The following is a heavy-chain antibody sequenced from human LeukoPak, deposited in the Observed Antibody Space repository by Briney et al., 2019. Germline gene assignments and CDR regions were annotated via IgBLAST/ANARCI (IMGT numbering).Heavy chain of an antibody. Sequence: GASVRVSCKASGGTFSSYAISWVRQAPGQGLEWRRSIIPICGTANYAQTFQGRVTITTDESTSTAYMELSSLRYEHPDEYYCGREKAAILHYWGQGTLVTVSS. CDR1: GGTFSSYA. CDR3: GREKAAILHY. V-gene: IGHV1-69*05. D-gene: IGHD2-21*02. J-gene: IGHJ4*02. CDR2: IIPICGTA.